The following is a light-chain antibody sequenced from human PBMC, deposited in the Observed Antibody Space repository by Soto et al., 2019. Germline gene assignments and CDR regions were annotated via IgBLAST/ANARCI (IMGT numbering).Light chain of an antibody. J-gene: IGKJ4*01. CDR1: QRISYC. V-gene: IGKV1-5*01. Sequence: DIQMTQSPSTLSASVGDRVTIACRASQRISYCLAWYQQKPGEAPKLLIYDASSLESGVPSRFSGSGYGTEFTLTISSLQPDDFATYYCHQYYSFRLTFGGGTQLEIK. CDR3: HQYYSFRLT. CDR2: DAS.